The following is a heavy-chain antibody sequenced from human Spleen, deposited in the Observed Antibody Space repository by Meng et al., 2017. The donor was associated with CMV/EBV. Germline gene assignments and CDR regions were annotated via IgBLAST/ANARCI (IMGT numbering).Heavy chain of an antibody. CDR1: GFTFDDYT. D-gene: IGHD5-18*01. CDR2: ISWDSGST. CDR3: AKDIGGYSYGYSFDY. Sequence: GESLKISCAASGFTFDDYTMHWVRQAPGKGLEWVSLISWDSGSTYYADSVQGRFTISRDNSKNSLYLQMHSLRTEDTALYYCAKDIGGYSYGYSFDYWGQGTLVTVSS. V-gene: IGHV3-43*01. J-gene: IGHJ4*02.